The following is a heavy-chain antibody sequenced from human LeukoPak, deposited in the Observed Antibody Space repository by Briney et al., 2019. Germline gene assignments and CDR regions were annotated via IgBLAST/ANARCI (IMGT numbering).Heavy chain of an antibody. CDR3: ARDAQWPVPEGYYYYMDV. Sequence: GGSLRLSCAGSGFTFSRYNMNWFRQAPGKGLERVSSISSRSSYIFYADSVKGRFTISRDNAKNSLYLQMNSLGAEDTAVYYCARDAQWPVPEGYYYYMDVWGKGTTVTVS. V-gene: IGHV3-21*01. J-gene: IGHJ6*03. CDR2: ISSRSSYI. CDR1: GFTFSRYN. D-gene: IGHD6-19*01.